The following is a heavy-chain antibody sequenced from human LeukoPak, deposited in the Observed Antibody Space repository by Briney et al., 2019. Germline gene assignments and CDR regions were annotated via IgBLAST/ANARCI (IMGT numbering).Heavy chain of an antibody. D-gene: IGHD5-24*01. CDR3: ARDASLQTGAFDV. J-gene: IGHJ3*01. CDR1: GGSFSGYY. Sequence: PSETLSLTCAVYGGSFSGYYWSWIRQPPGKGLEWIGEINHSGSTNYNPSLKSRVTISVDKSKNQFSLNLTSVTAADTAMCYCARDASLQTGAFDVWGQGTMVTVSS. CDR2: INHSGST. V-gene: IGHV4-34*01.